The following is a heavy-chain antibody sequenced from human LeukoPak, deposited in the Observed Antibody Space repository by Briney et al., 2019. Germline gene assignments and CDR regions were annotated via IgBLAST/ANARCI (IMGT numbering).Heavy chain of an antibody. V-gene: IGHV4-34*01. D-gene: IGHD6-13*01. CDR1: GGSFSGYY. J-gene: IGHJ3*02. CDR2: INHSGST. CDR3: ASAAADAFNI. Sequence: SETLSLTCAVYGGSFSGYYWSWIRQPPGKGLEWIGEINHSGSTNYNPSLKSRVTISVDTSKNQFSLKLSSVTAADTAIYYCASAAADAFNIWGQGTLVTVSS.